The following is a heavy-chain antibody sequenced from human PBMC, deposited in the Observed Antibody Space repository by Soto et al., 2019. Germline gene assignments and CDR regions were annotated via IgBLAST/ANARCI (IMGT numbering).Heavy chain of an antibody. Sequence: QVQLQQWGAGLLKPSETLSLTCAVYGGSFSGYYWSWIRQPPGKGLEWIGEINHVGGTNYNPSLKSRLTISVDTSKNQFSLKVNSVTAADTAVYYCARGHKGYSRSWYADWVQGTPVTASS. CDR1: GGSFSGYY. D-gene: IGHD6-13*01. CDR3: ARGHKGYSRSWYAD. J-gene: IGHJ4*02. CDR2: INHVGGT. V-gene: IGHV4-34*01.